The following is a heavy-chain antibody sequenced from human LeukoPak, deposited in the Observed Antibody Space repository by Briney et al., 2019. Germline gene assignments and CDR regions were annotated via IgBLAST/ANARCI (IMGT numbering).Heavy chain of an antibody. CDR1: GGTFSSYG. Sequence: ASVKVSCKASGGTFSSYGISWVRQAPGQGLEWMGWISAYNGNTNYAQKLQGRVTMTTDTSTSTAYMELRSLRSDDTAVYYCARISGPAGYYGMDVWGQGTTVTVSS. CDR2: ISAYNGNT. CDR3: ARISGPAGYYGMDV. D-gene: IGHD2-2*01. V-gene: IGHV1-18*01. J-gene: IGHJ6*02.